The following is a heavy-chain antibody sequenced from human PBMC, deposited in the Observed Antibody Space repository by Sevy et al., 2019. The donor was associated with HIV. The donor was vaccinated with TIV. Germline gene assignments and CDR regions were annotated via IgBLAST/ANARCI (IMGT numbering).Heavy chain of an antibody. J-gene: IGHJ3*02. V-gene: IGHV3-21*01. CDR1: GFTFSSYS. D-gene: IGHD3-22*01. CDR2: ISSSSSYI. CDR3: AGDPEYYDSSGYYPDAFDI. Sequence: GGSLRLSCAASGFTFSSYSMNWVRQAPGKGLEWVSSISSSSSYIYYADSVKGRFTISRDNAKNSLYLQMNSPRAEDTAVYYCAGDPEYYDSSGYYPDAFDIWGQGTMVTVSS.